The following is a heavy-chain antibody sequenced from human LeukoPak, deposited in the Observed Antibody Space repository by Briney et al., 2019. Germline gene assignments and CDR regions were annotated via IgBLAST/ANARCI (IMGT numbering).Heavy chain of an antibody. V-gene: IGHV3-30*18. CDR1: GITFSSYG. Sequence: ERSLRLSCAASGITFSSYGMHWVRQAPGKGLEWVAVISYDGSNKYYADSVKGRFTISRDNSKNTLYLQMNSLRTDDTAVYYCAKEEARPMALDYWGQGSLVTVSS. J-gene: IGHJ4*02. CDR2: ISYDGSNK. D-gene: IGHD3-10*01. CDR3: AKEEARPMALDY.